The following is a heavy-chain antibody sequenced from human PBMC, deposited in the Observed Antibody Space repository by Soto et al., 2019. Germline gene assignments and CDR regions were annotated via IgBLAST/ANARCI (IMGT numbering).Heavy chain of an antibody. CDR1: GIPVSSNY. Sequence: EVQLVESGGGLVQPGGSLRLSCVASGIPVSSNYMTWVRQAPGKGLEWVSVLHSGGDTYYANSVKGRFIISRHDSTNTVFLQMNSLTAEDTAVYYCARDGPSYYASRIDVWGQGTTVTVSS. V-gene: IGHV3-53*04. J-gene: IGHJ6*02. D-gene: IGHD3-10*01. CDR2: LHSGGDT. CDR3: ARDGPSYYASRIDV.